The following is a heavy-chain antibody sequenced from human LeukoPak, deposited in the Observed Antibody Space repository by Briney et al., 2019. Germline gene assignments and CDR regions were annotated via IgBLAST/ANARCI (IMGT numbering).Heavy chain of an antibody. J-gene: IGHJ3*02. CDR3: ARDRRRSYYDSSGYYFAFDI. Sequence: SETLSLTCTVSGGSISSGSYYWSWIRQPPGKGLEWIGYIYYSGSTNYNPSLKSRVTISVDTSKNQFSLKLSSVTAADTAVYYCARDRRRSYYDSSGYYFAFDIWGQGTMVTVSS. D-gene: IGHD3-22*01. CDR1: GGSISSGSYY. V-gene: IGHV4-61*01. CDR2: IYYSGST.